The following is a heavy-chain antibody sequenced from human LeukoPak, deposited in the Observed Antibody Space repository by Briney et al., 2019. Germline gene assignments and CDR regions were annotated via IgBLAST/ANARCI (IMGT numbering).Heavy chain of an antibody. V-gene: IGHV4-59*01. CDR2: IYYSGST. CDR1: GGSISSYY. D-gene: IGHD2-2*01. Sequence: PSETLSLTCTVSGGSISSYYWSWIRQPPGKGLEWIGYIYYSGSTNYNPSLKSRVTISVDTSKNQFSLKLSSVTAADTAVYYCARGAVVPAAILYFDYWGQGTLVTVSS. CDR3: ARGAVVPAAILYFDY. J-gene: IGHJ4*02.